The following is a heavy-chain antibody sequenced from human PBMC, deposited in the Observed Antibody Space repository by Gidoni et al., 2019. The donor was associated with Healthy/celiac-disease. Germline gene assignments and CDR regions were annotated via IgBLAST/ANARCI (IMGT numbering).Heavy chain of an antibody. CDR2: IITIFGTA. Sequence: QVQLVQSWAEVKKPWSSVKVSCKASGGPFCSYAISWVRQAPGQGLEWMGGIITIFGTANYAQKFQGRVTITADESTRTAYMELSSLRSEDTAVYYCARDVGPDYDILTGDYYYYYDGMDVWGQGTTVTVSS. J-gene: IGHJ6*02. V-gene: IGHV1-69*01. D-gene: IGHD3-9*01. CDR1: GGPFCSYA. CDR3: ARDVGPDYDILTGDYYYYYDGMDV.